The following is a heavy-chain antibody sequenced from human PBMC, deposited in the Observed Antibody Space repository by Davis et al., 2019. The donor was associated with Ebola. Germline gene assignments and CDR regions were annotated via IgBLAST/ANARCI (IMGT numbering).Heavy chain of an antibody. V-gene: IGHV3-53*01. Sequence: GESLKISCAASGFTFSNYYMSWVRQAPGKGLEWVSVFYVGGSTYYADSVQGRFTISRDDSKNTLNLQMNSLGVDDTAVFYCARGDGYNFWDYWGQGTLVTVSS. CDR1: GFTFSNYY. J-gene: IGHJ4*02. CDR2: FYVGGST. D-gene: IGHD5-24*01. CDR3: ARGDGYNFWDY.